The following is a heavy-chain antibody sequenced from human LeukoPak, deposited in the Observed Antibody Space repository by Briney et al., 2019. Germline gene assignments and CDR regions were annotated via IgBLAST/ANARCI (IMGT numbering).Heavy chain of an antibody. V-gene: IGHV3-30*03. Sequence: PGGSLRLSCAASGFTFSSYGMHWVRQAPGKGLEWVAVISYDGSNKYYADSVKGRFTISRGNSKNTLYLQMNSLRAEDTAVYYCAAGAFGGFDYWGQGTLVTVSS. D-gene: IGHD3-16*01. CDR1: GFTFSSYG. CDR3: AAGAFGGFDY. J-gene: IGHJ4*02. CDR2: ISYDGSNK.